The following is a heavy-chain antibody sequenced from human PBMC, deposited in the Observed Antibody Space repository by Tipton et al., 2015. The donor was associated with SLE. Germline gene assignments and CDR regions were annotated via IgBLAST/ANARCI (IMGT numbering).Heavy chain of an antibody. V-gene: IGHV4-31*03. Sequence: TLSLTCSVSGGSIRSSDYYWSWIRQHPGKGLEWIGNIYYSGNTYYNPSLKSRVTISVDTSKNQFSLNVNSVTAADTAVYYCARQHSGGATDTWGQGTLVTVSS. J-gene: IGHJ5*02. CDR1: GGSIRSSDYY. CDR3: ARQHSGGATDT. CDR2: IYYSGNT. D-gene: IGHD1-26*01.